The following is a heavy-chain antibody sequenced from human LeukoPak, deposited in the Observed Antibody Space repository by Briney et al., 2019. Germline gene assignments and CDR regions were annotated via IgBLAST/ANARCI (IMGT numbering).Heavy chain of an antibody. J-gene: IGHJ4*02. V-gene: IGHV1-69*04. CDR3: AREGISPAYYYDSSGYYRRAY. Sequence: SVKVSCKASGGTFSSYAISWVRQAPGQGLEWMGRIIPIFGIANYAQKFQGRVTITADKSTSTAYMELSSLRSEDTAVYYCAREGISPAYYYDSSGYYRRAYWGQGTLVTVSS. CDR2: IIPIFGIA. CDR1: GGTFSSYA. D-gene: IGHD3-22*01.